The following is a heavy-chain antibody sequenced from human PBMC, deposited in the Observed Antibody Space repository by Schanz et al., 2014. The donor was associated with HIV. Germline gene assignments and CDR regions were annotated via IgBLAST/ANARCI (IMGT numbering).Heavy chain of an antibody. CDR3: ARAKWPPRNRHFDF. V-gene: IGHV4-31*03. CDR2: VNHSGDA. D-gene: IGHD5-12*01. CDR1: GDSISGGGYY. J-gene: IGHJ4*02. Sequence: QVQLQESGPGLVKPSQTLSLTCTVSGDSISGGGYYWSWIRQHPGKGLEWIAEVNHSGDANHNPPLKSGVPISVETSKLPFSLKLDSVTAADTAVYYCARAKWPPRNRHFDFWGQGNLVTVS.